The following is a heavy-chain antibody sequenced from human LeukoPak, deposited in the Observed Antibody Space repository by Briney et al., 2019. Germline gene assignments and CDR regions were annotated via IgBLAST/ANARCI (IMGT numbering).Heavy chain of an antibody. CDR2: INHSGST. Sequence: PSETLSLTCTVSGGSISSSSYYWGWIRQPPGKGLEWIGEINHSGSTNYNPSLKSRVTISVDTSKNQFSLKLSSVTAADTAVYYCARFDVVPAAIGYWGQGTLVTVSS. CDR3: ARFDVVPAAIGY. CDR1: GGSISSSSYY. D-gene: IGHD2-2*01. V-gene: IGHV4-39*07. J-gene: IGHJ4*02.